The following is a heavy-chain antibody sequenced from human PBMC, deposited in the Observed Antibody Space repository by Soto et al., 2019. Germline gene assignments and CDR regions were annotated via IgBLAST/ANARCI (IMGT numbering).Heavy chain of an antibody. V-gene: IGHV3-74*01. CDR3: VRDGDGFDFDY. J-gene: IGHJ4*02. CDR1: GFTFSRYW. Sequence: EVKLVESGGGLVQPGGSLRLSCGASGFTFSRYWMHWVRQAPGKGLVWVSRIYRDGSGTDYADSVRGRFTMSRDNAKNTLYLQMNRLSAEDTALYYCVRDGDGFDFDYWGQGALVTVSS. D-gene: IGHD5-12*01. CDR2: IYRDGSGT.